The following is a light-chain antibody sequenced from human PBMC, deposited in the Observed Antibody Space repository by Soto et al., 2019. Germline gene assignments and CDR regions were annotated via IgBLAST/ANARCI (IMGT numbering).Light chain of an antibody. CDR1: QGISGA. J-gene: IGKJ2*01. V-gene: IGKV1D-13*01. CDR3: QQFYDFPRT. CDR2: AAS. Sequence: AIQLTQSPSSLSASVGDRVTIACRASQGISGALAWYQQIPGKVPKLLIYAASSLESVVPSRVSGSGSGTDFTLTISSLQPGDSAVYYCQQFYDFPRTFGQGTKLEI.